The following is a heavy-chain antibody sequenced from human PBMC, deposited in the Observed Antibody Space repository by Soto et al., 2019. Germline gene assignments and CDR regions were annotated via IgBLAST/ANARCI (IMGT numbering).Heavy chain of an antibody. Sequence: QVQLQESGPGLVKPSETLSLNCSVSGDAITRHYWSWIRQSPGKGLEWLGYFFHTGTAHYNPSLRSRVTMSVDTSNNQFSLKLTSVIPADTAVYFCARNYGGNSQFFDLWGRGTLVTVSS. CDR2: FFHTGTA. V-gene: IGHV4-59*11. CDR1: GDAITRHY. J-gene: IGHJ2*01. D-gene: IGHD4-17*01. CDR3: ARNYGGNSQFFDL.